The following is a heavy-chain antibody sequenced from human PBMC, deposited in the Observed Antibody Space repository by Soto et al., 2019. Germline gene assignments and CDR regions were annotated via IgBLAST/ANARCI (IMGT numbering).Heavy chain of an antibody. CDR3: AKAGSPPRRPLDY. V-gene: IGHV3-23*01. CDR2: ISSSGDDT. Sequence: PAGSLILSCAASGFSLSTFALHWVRQAPGTGLEWISAISSSGDDTYYADSVKGRFTISRDNSKNTLYLQMNSLRAEDTAVYYRAKAGSPPRRPLDYWGQGTLVTVSS. CDR1: GFSLSTFA. J-gene: IGHJ4*02.